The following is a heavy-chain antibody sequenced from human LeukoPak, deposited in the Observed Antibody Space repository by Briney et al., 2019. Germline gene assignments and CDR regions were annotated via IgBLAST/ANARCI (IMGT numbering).Heavy chain of an antibody. CDR1: GFTFSTYE. J-gene: IGHJ3*02. CDR2: ISNSDDTK. CDR3: ARVGYSSSWHTGSAFDI. Sequence: PGGSLRLSCAASGFTFSTYEMNWVRQAPGKGLEWVSYISNSDDTKKYAESVEGRFTISRDNAQKSLYLQMNSLRAEDTAVYYCARVGYSSSWHTGSAFDIWGQGTMVTVSS. V-gene: IGHV3-48*03. D-gene: IGHD6-13*01.